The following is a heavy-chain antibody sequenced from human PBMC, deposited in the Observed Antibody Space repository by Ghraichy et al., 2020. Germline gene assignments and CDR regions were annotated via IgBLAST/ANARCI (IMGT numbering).Heavy chain of an antibody. J-gene: IGHJ6*02. CDR2: IYWNDDK. Sequence: SGPTLVKPTQTLTLTCTFSGFSLSTSGVGVGWIRQPPGKALEWLALIYWNDDKRYSPSLKSRLTITKDTSKNQVVLTMTNMDPVDTATYYCAHRREVATIPNYYYYGMDVWGQGTTVTVSS. CDR1: GFSLSTSGVG. D-gene: IGHD5-12*01. CDR3: AHRREVATIPNYYYYGMDV. V-gene: IGHV2-5*01.